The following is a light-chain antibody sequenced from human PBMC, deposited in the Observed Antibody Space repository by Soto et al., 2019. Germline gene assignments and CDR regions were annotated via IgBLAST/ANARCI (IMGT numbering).Light chain of an antibody. Sequence: IGLTQCPSSLSLSPGESATLSCGASQYFXTDLVWYQQKPGQAPRLFXDDTFNRASGGPDRFSGSGSGTVFTLTISNMAPEDCAIYYCQQRRSGPRTFGGGTKVDIK. J-gene: IGKJ4*02. V-gene: IGKV3-11*01. CDR3: QQRRSGPRT. CDR2: DTF. CDR1: QYFXTD.